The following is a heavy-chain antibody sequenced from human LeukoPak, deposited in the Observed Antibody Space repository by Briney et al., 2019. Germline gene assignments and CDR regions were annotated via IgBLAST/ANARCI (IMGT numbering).Heavy chain of an antibody. V-gene: IGHV3-64*02. Sequence: LEYVSXISTDGSRIYYADSVKGRFTISRDNFKNTLYLQMGSLRAEDMAFYYCTRGVAISTSGWYDTFDYWGQGALVTVSS. CDR2: ISTDGSRI. D-gene: IGHD6-19*01. CDR3: TRGVAISTSGWYDTFDY. J-gene: IGHJ4*02.